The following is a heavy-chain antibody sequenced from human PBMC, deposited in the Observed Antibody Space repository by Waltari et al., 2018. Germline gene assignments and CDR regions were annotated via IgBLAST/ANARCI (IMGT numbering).Heavy chain of an antibody. D-gene: IGHD3-10*01. CDR1: GGTFRSYA. V-gene: IGHV1-69*04. J-gene: IGHJ4*02. Sequence: QVQLVQSGAEVQKPGSSVKVSSKASGGTFRSYAHSWVRQAPGQGLEWMGGIILILGIANHAQKFQGRVTITADESTSTAYMDLSSLRSEDTAVYYCARSLSGSYEESFDYWGQGTLVTVSS. CDR3: ARSLSGSYEESFDY. CDR2: IILILGIA.